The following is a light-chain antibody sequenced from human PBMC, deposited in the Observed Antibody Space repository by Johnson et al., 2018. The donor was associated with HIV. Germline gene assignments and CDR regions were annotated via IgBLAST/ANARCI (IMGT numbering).Light chain of an antibody. Sequence: QSVLTQPPSVSAAPGQRVTISCSGSSSNIGDNFVSWYQQFPGAAPKLLIFENYKRPSGIPDRFSGSKYGTSGTLGITGLPPGDEADYYCGTWDSSLSAYVFGTGTKVTVL. CDR2: ENY. J-gene: IGLJ1*01. CDR3: GTWDSSLSAYV. V-gene: IGLV1-51*02. CDR1: SSNIGDNF.